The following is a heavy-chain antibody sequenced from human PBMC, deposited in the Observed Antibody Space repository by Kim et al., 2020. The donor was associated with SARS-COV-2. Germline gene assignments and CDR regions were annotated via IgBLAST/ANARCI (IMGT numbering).Heavy chain of an antibody. J-gene: IGHJ4*02. V-gene: IGHV4-39*01. D-gene: IGHD3-10*01. CDR3: ARSKLLWFGEFFDY. Sequence: NPSLKSRVTISVDTSKNQFSLKLSSVTAADTAVYYCARSKLLWFGEFFDYWGQGTLVTVSS.